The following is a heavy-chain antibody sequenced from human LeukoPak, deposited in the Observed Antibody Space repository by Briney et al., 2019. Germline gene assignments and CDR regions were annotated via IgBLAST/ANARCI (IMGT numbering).Heavy chain of an antibody. J-gene: IGHJ5*02. CDR2: IYHTGST. Sequence: SETLSLTCAVSGGSISSITWWSWVRQSPGKGLEWIGEIYHTGSTNYNPSLKSRVTMSVDKSKNQFSLKLSSVTAADTAVYYCAREGGPQSLRGTFDPWGQGTLVTVSS. D-gene: IGHD1-1*01. CDR3: AREGGPQSLRGTFDP. CDR1: GGSISSITW. V-gene: IGHV4-4*02.